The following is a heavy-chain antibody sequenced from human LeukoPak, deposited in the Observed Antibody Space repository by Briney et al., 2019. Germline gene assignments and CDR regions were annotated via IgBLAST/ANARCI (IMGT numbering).Heavy chain of an antibody. J-gene: IGHJ3*02. Sequence: SETLSLTCTVSGDSISSYYWSWIRQPPGKGLEWIGYIHYSGRTNYNPSLKSRVTTSLDTSKNQFSLKLSSVTAADTAVYYCARFRSPDAFDMWGQGTMVAVSS. CDR2: IHYSGRT. V-gene: IGHV4-59*01. CDR1: GDSISSYY. CDR3: ARFRSPDAFDM.